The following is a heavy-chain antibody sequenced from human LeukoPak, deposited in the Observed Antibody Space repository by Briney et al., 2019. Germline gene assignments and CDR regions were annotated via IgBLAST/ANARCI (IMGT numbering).Heavy chain of an antibody. CDR1: GYTFTSYG. Sequence: ASVKVSCKASGYTFTSYGISWVRQAPGQGLEWMGWISAYNGNTNYAQKLQGRVTMTTDTSTSTAYMELRSLRSDDTAVYYCARTHDYGDYGGVNWFDPWGQGTLVTVSS. J-gene: IGHJ5*02. CDR3: ARTHDYGDYGGVNWFDP. D-gene: IGHD4-17*01. CDR2: ISAYNGNT. V-gene: IGHV1-18*01.